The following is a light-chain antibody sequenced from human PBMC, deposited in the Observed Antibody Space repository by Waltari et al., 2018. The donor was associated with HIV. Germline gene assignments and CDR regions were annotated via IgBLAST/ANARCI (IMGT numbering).Light chain of an antibody. CDR2: GAT. Sequence: EIVMTQSPATLSVSPGERATLSCRASLSVSSNLAWYQHKPGQAPRLLIYGATTRATGIPARFSGSGSGTDFTLTISSLQSEDFAVYYCQQYDVWPPLTFGQGTRLEIK. CDR3: QQYDVWPPLT. J-gene: IGKJ5*01. V-gene: IGKV3-15*01. CDR1: LSVSSN.